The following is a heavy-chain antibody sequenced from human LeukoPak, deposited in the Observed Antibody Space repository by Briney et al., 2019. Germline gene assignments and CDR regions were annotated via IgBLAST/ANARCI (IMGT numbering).Heavy chain of an antibody. V-gene: IGHV4-39*07. Sequence: PETLSLTCTVSGGSISSSSYYWGWIRQPPGKGLEWIGSIYYSGSTYYNPSLKSRVTISVDTSKNQFSLKLSSVTAADTAVYYCARAAAVRLRYFDSLHFDYWGQGTLVTVSS. CDR3: ARAAAVRLRYFDSLHFDY. CDR1: GGSISSSSYY. CDR2: IYYSGST. J-gene: IGHJ4*02. D-gene: IGHD3-9*01.